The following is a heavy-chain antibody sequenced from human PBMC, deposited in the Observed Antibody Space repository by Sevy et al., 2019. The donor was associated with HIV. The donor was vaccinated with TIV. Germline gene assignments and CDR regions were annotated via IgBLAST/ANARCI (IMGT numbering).Heavy chain of an antibody. D-gene: IGHD3-10*01. CDR1: EFSFSSYG. V-gene: IGHV3-30*04. CDR2: VSSDGRNK. CDR3: ARDEGILPPGYYYYGMDV. J-gene: IGHJ6*02. Sequence: GGSLRLSCAASEFSFSSYGMHWVRQAPGKGLEWVAVVSSDGRNKNYADSVKGRFTISRDNSKNTLYLQMNSLRAEDTAFYYCARDEGILPPGYYYYGMDVWGQGTTVTVS.